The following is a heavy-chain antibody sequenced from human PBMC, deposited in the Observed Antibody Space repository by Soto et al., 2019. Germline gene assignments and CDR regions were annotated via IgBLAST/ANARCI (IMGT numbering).Heavy chain of an antibody. D-gene: IGHD4-17*01. CDR1: GGTFSSYT. Sequence: QVQLVQSGAEVQKPGSSVKVSCKASGGTFSSYTISWVRQAPGQGLEWMGRIIPILGIANYAQKFQGRVTITADKSTSTAYMELSSLRSEDTAVYYCARYTTVATPYYYYYTDVWGKGTTVTVSS. V-gene: IGHV1-69*02. J-gene: IGHJ6*03. CDR2: IIPILGIA. CDR3: ARYTTVATPYYYYYTDV.